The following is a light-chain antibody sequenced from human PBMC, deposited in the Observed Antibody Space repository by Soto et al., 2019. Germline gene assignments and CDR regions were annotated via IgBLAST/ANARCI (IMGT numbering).Light chain of an antibody. CDR3: GTWDSSLSAYV. CDR1: SSNIGNNY. Sequence: VLAQPPSVSAAPGQKVTISCSGSSSNIGNNYVSWYQQLPGTAPKLLIYDNNKRPSGIPDRFSGSKSGTSATLGITGLQTGDEADYYCGTWDSSLSAYVFGTGTKVTVL. CDR2: DNN. J-gene: IGLJ1*01. V-gene: IGLV1-51*01.